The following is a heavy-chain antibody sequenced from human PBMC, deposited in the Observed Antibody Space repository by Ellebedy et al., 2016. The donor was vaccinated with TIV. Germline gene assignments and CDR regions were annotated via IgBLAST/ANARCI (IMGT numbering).Heavy chain of an antibody. CDR1: GFTFSSYS. V-gene: IGHV3-21*01. J-gene: IGHJ6*02. CDR2: ISSSSSYI. Sequence: GGSLRLXXAASGFTFSSYSMNWVRQAPGKGLEWVSSISSSSSYIYYADSVKGRFTISRDNAKNSLYLQMNSLRAEDTAVYYCARTSYGYGMDVWGQGTTVTVSS. CDR3: ARTSYGYGMDV. D-gene: IGHD5-18*01.